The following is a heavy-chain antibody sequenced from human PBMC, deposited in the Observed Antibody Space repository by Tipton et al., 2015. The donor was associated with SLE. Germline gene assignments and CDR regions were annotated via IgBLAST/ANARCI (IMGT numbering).Heavy chain of an antibody. CDR1: GGSISSYY. D-gene: IGHD6-19*01. CDR2: IYYSGST. Sequence: TLSLTCTVSGGSISSYYWSWIRQPPGKGLEWIAYIYYSGSTNYNPSLKSRVTIPVDTSKNHFSLKLSSVTAADTAVYYCARLVAVAGTGYFDLWGRGTLVTVSS. V-gene: IGHV4-59*08. CDR3: ARLVAVAGTGYFDL. J-gene: IGHJ2*01.